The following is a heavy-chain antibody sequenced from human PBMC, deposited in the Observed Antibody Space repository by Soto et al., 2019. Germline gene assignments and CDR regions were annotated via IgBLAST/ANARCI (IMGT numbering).Heavy chain of an antibody. D-gene: IGHD4-17*01. CDR1: GYTFTRYY. CDR3: ARETMTTVNNDAFDI. J-gene: IGHJ3*02. Sequence: GASVKVSCKASGYTFTRYYIHWGRQAPGQGLEWMGIINPSGGSTSYAQKFQGRVTMTRDTSTSTVYMELSSLRSEDTAVYYCARETMTTVNNDAFDIWGQGTMVTVSS. V-gene: IGHV1-46*03. CDR2: INPSGGST.